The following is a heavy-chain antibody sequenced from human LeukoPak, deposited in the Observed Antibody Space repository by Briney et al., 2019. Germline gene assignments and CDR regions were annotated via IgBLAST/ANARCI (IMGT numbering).Heavy chain of an antibody. CDR2: INHSGST. Sequence: NPSETLSLTCAVYGGSFSGYYWSWIRQPPGKGLEWIGEINHSGSTNYNPSLKSRVTISVDTSKNQFSLKLSSVTAADTAVYYCARVPAGSGWYGQYFDLWGRGTLVTVSS. CDR3: ARVPAGSGWYGQYFDL. D-gene: IGHD6-19*01. V-gene: IGHV4-34*01. J-gene: IGHJ2*01. CDR1: GGSFSGYY.